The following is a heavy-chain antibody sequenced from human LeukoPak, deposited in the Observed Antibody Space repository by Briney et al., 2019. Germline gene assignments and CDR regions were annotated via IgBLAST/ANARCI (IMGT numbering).Heavy chain of an antibody. CDR3: AGHPRGRALRPFDY. D-gene: IGHD3-10*01. Sequence: GESLKISCKGSGYIFTTYWISWVRQMPGKGLEWMGRIDPSDSYTDYSPSFQGHVTISADKSSSTAYLHWNSLTASDTAMYYCAGHPRGRALRPFDYWGQGTLVTVSS. V-gene: IGHV5-10-1*01. J-gene: IGHJ4*02. CDR1: GYIFTTYW. CDR2: IDPSDSYT.